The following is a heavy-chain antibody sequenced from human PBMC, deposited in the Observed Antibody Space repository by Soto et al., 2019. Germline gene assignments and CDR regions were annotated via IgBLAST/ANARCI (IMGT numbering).Heavy chain of an antibody. CDR3: ARTYGSGSYYYYYYMDV. D-gene: IGHD3-10*01. V-gene: IGHV3-66*01. J-gene: IGHJ6*03. CDR1: GFTVSSNY. CDR2: IYSGGGT. Sequence: EVQLVESGGGLVQPGGSLRLSCAASGFTVSSNYMSWVRQAPGKGLEWVSVIYSGGGTYYADSVKGRFTISRDNSKNTLYLQMNSLRAEDTAVYYCARTYGSGSYYYYYYMDVWGKGTTVTVSS.